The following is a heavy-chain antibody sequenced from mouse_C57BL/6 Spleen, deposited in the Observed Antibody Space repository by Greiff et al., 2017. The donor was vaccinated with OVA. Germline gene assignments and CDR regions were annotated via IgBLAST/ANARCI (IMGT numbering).Heavy chain of an antibody. CDR3: ARSEYYGSSYWYFDV. CDR1: GYTFTDYN. CDR2: INPNNGGT. Sequence: EVQVVESGPELVKPGASVKIPCKASGYTFTDYNMDWVKQSHGKSLEWIGDINPNNGGTIYNQKFKGKATLTVDKSSSTAYMELRSLTSEDTAVYYCARSEYYGSSYWYFDVWGTGTTVTVSS. V-gene: IGHV1-18*01. D-gene: IGHD1-1*01. J-gene: IGHJ1*03.